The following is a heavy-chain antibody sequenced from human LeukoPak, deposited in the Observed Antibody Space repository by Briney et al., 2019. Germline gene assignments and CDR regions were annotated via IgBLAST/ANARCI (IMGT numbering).Heavy chain of an antibody. D-gene: IGHD6-13*01. CDR2: INSDGSST. J-gene: IGHJ4*02. CDR3: ARVSSSSKFFDY. Sequence: PGGSLRLSCAASGFTFSSYWMHWVRQAPGKGLVWVSRINSDGSSTSYADSVKGRFTISRDNAKNMLYLQMNSLRAEDTAVYYCARVSSSSKFFDYWGQGTLVTVSS. V-gene: IGHV3-74*01. CDR1: GFTFSSYW.